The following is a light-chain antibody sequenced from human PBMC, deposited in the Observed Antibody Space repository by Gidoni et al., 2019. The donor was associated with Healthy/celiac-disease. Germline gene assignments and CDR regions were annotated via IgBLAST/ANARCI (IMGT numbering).Light chain of an antibody. CDR3: CSYAGSSTLWV. V-gene: IGLV2-23*02. CDR2: EVS. J-gene: IGLJ3*02. Sequence: QAALTQPASVSGSPGQSITISCTGTSSDVGRYNLVSWYQQHPGKAPKPMIYEVSTRPSGVSNRFSGSKSGNTASLTISGLQAEDEADYYCCSYAGSSTLWVFGGGTKLTVL. CDR1: SSDVGRYNL.